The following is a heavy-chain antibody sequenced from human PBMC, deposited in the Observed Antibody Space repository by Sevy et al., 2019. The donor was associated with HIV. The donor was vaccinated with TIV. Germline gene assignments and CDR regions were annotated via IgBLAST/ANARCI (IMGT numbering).Heavy chain of an antibody. D-gene: IGHD6-19*01. J-gene: IGHJ4*02. V-gene: IGHV3-49*03. Sequence: GGSLRLSCTASGFTFGDYAMSWFRQAPGKGLEWVGFIKTKTYSGTTEYAASVKGRFFISSDDSKNIAYLQMNSLKTEDTAVYYCTRDLYGSGWFYFDYWGQGTLVTVSS. CDR1: GFTFGDYA. CDR3: TRDLYGSGWFYFDY. CDR2: IKTKTYSGTT.